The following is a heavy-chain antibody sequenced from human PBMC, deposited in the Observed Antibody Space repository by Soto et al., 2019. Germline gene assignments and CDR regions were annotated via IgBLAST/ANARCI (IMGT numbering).Heavy chain of an antibody. D-gene: IGHD3-10*01. CDR2: ISYDGANK. V-gene: IGHV3-30-3*01. CDR1: GFIFSSYA. J-gene: IGHJ4*02. Sequence: QVQLVESGGGVVQPGRSLRLSCAASGFIFSSYAMHWVRQAPGKGLEWVAVISYDGANKYYADSVKGRFTISRDNSKNTLYLQMNSLRAEDTAVYYCARGLWFGELLFQRFDYWGQGTLVTVSS. CDR3: ARGLWFGELLFQRFDY.